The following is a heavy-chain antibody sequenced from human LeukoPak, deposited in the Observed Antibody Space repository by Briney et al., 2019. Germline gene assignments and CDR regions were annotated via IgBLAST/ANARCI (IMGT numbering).Heavy chain of an antibody. CDR1: GFTFSSYA. CDR3: AKIRPPAYDI. Sequence: LSGGSPRLSCAASGFTFSSYAMNWVRQAPGKGLGWVSAISGRDSSTYYADSVKGRFTISRDNSKNTLYLQMNSLRAEDTAVYYCAKIRPPAYDIWGQGTMVTVSS. J-gene: IGHJ3*02. V-gene: IGHV3-23*01. CDR2: ISGRDSST. D-gene: IGHD3-3*02.